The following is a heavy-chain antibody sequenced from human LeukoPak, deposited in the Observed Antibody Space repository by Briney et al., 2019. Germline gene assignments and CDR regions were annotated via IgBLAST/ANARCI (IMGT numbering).Heavy chain of an antibody. J-gene: IGHJ3*02. CDR1: GFTFSSYG. V-gene: IGHV3-30*18. CDR3: AKDKRYSSGWYGAFDI. CDR2: ISYDGSNK. Sequence: GGSLRLPCAASGFTFSSYGMHWVRQAPGKGLEWVAVISYDGSNKYYADSVKGRFTISRDNSKNTLYLQMNSLRAEDTAVYYCAKDKRYSSGWYGAFDIWGQGTMVTVSS. D-gene: IGHD6-19*01.